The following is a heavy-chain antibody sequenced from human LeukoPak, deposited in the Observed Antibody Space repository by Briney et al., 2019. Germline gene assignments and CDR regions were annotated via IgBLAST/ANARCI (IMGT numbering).Heavy chain of an antibody. V-gene: IGHV4-59*12. D-gene: IGHD6-25*01. CDR3: ARGLRGHGY. Sequence: SETLSLTCTVSGGSISSYYWSWIRQPPGKGLEWIGYIYYSGSTNYNPSLKSRVTISVDTSKNQFSLKLSSVTAADTAVYYCARGLRGHGYWGQGTLVTVSS. CDR1: GGSISSYY. J-gene: IGHJ4*02. CDR2: IYYSGST.